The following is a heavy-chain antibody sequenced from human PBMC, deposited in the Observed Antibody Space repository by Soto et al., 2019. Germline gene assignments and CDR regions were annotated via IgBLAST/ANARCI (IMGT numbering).Heavy chain of an antibody. CDR1: GGTFSSYT. CDR3: ARDRYYGSVSYSYWERDDY. Sequence: QVQLVQSGAEVKKPGSSVKVSCKASGGTFSSYTISWVRQAPGQGLEWMGRIIPILGIANYAQKFQGRVTITADKSTSTAYMELSSLRSEDTAVYYCARDRYYGSVSYSYWERDDYWGQGTLVTVSS. D-gene: IGHD3-10*01. CDR2: IIPILGIA. J-gene: IGHJ4*02. V-gene: IGHV1-69*08.